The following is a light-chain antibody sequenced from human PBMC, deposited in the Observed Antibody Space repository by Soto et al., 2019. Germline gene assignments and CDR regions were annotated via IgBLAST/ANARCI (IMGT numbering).Light chain of an antibody. V-gene: IGKV1-27*01. CDR1: QGISNY. J-gene: IGKJ1*01. CDR2: AAS. Sequence: DIQMTQSPSSLSASVGARVTITCRASQGISNYLAWYQHKPGKVPNLLIYAASTLQSGVPSRFSGSGSGTDFTLTISSVQPEDVATYYCQEYNSAPWTFGQGTNVEIK. CDR3: QEYNSAPWT.